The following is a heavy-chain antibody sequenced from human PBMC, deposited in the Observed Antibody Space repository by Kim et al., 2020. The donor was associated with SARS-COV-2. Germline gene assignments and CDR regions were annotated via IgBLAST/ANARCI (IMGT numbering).Heavy chain of an antibody. CDR3: ARDPHAGLWFGELSGLFDY. CDR2: ISYDGSNK. CDR1: GFTFSSYG. V-gene: IGHV3-33*05. D-gene: IGHD3-10*01. Sequence: GGSLRLSCAASGFTFSSYGMHWVRQAPGKGLEWVAVISYDGSNKYYADSVKGRFTISRDNSKNTLYLQMNSLRAEDTAVYYCARDPHAGLWFGELSGLFDYWGQGTLVTVSS. J-gene: IGHJ4*02.